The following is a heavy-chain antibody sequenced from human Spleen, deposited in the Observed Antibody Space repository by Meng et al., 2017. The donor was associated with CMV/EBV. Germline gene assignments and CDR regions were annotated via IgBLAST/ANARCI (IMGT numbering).Heavy chain of an antibody. V-gene: IGHV4-34*01. CDR1: GGSFSGSY. Sequence: SETLSLTCSVYGGSFSGSYWSWIRQPPGKGLEWIGEINHSGSTNYNPSLKSRVTISVDTSKNQFSLKLSSVTAADTAVYYCARSRTYYDFWRLYYYGMHVWGQGTTVTVSS. CDR2: INHSGST. CDR3: ARSRTYYDFWRLYYYGMHV. J-gene: IGHJ6*02. D-gene: IGHD3-3*01.